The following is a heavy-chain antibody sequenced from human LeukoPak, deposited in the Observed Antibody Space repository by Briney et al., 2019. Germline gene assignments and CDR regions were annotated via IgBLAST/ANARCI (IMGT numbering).Heavy chain of an antibody. V-gene: IGHV3-33*01. CDR2: IWYDGSNK. D-gene: IGHD2-21*02. J-gene: IGHJ6*02. CDR1: GFTFSSYG. Sequence: GMSLRLSCAASGFTFSSYGMHWVRQAPGKGLEWVAVIWYDGSNKYYADSVKGRFTISRDNSKNTLYLQMNSLRAEDTAVYYCAREIAMTYYGMDVWGQGTTVTVS. CDR3: AREIAMTYYGMDV.